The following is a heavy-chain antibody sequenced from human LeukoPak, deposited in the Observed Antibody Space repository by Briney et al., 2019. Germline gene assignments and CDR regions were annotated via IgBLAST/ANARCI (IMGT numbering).Heavy chain of an antibody. J-gene: IGHJ4*02. CDR2: IHQGGSEK. D-gene: IGHD4-17*01. V-gene: IGHV3-7*05. CDR3: ARAYGDY. Sequence: GGSLRLSCAASGLTFTTYWMTWVRQAPGKGLEWVANIHQGGSEKYYADSVRGRFTISRDNAKNSVFLQMNSLRAEDTAVYYCARAYGDYWGQGTLVTVSS. CDR1: GLTFTTYW.